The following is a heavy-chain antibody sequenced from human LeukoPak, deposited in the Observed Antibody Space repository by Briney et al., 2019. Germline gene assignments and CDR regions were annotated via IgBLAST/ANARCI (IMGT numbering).Heavy chain of an antibody. CDR1: GFTFSSYA. V-gene: IGHV3-30-3*02. J-gene: IGHJ4*02. CDR2: ISYDGSNK. CDR3: ASKAYSSGWWLFDY. D-gene: IGHD6-19*01. Sequence: PGGSLRLSCAASGFTFSSYAMHWVRQAPGKGLEWVAVISYDGSNKYYADSVKGRFTISRDNSKNTLYLQMNSLRAEDTAVYYCASKAYSSGWWLFDYWGQGTLVTVSS.